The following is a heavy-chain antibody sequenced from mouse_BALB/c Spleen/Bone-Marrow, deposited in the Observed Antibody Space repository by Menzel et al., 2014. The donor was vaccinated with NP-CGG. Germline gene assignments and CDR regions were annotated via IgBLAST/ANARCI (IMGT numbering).Heavy chain of an antibody. CDR2: VNPNVGGT. V-gene: IGHV1-22*01. CDR1: GYTFTDYT. CDR3: ARGRWYY. D-gene: IGHD2-3*01. J-gene: IGHJ2*01. Sequence: EVKLMESGPELVKPGASVKISCKTSGYTFTDYTLHWVKQSHGKSLEWIGGVNPNVGGTSYSQKFKGKASLTVNKSSTTAYMELRSLTSEDSAVYYCARGRWYYWGQGTTLTVSS.